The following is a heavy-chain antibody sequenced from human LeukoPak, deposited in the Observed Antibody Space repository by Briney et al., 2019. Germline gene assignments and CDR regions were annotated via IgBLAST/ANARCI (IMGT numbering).Heavy chain of an antibody. CDR1: GGSISSSSYY. CDR2: IHYSGST. V-gene: IGHV4-39*07. CDR3: AGVRCNGGSCPYYYYYYYMDV. D-gene: IGHD2-15*01. J-gene: IGHJ6*03. Sequence: SETLSLTCTVSGGSISSSSYYWAWIRQPPGKGLEWIGSIHYSGSTYYNPSLQSRVTISIDTSKNQFSLKLRFVTAADTAVYYCAGVRCNGGSCPYYYYYYYMDVWGKETTVTVSS.